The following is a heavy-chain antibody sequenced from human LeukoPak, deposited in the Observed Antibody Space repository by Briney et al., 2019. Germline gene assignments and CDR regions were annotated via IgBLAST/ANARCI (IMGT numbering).Heavy chain of an antibody. CDR2: ISGTTGTT. V-gene: IGHV3-23*01. CDR3: AKFQPRDGYNYGHFDY. CDR1: GFTFSSSS. Sequence: GGSLRLSCAASGFTFSSSSMTWVRQAPDKGLEWVSTISGTTGTTYYADSVKGRFTISRDNSKNTLYLQMNSLRADDTAVYFCAKFQPRDGYNYGHFDYWGQGTLVTVSS. J-gene: IGHJ4*02. D-gene: IGHD5-24*01.